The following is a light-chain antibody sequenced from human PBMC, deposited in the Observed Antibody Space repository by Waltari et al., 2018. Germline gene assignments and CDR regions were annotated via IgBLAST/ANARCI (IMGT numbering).Light chain of an antibody. CDR3: QQSYSTLE. J-gene: IGKJ1*01. CDR2: AAS. Sequence: DIQMTQSPSSLSASVGDRVTITCRASQSISSYLNWYQQKPGKAPKLLIYAASSLQSVVPSRFSGSGSGTDFTLTISSLQPEDFATYYCQQSYSTLEFGQGTKVEIK. V-gene: IGKV1-39*01. CDR1: QSISSY.